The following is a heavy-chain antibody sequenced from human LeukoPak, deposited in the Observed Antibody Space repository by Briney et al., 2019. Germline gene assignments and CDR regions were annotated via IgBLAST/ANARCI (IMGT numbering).Heavy chain of an antibody. D-gene: IGHD5-18*01. Sequence: PSETLSLTCTVSGGSISGSSYYWGWISLPPGKGLEWIGRIYYTGSTYYNPSVKSRVTICVDTSKNQFGLKVSSVTAADTAVYYCAKHFSGVDTAMDYWGQGTLVTVSS. CDR1: GGSISGSSYY. V-gene: IGHV4-39*01. CDR3: AKHFSGVDTAMDY. J-gene: IGHJ4*02. CDR2: IYYTGST.